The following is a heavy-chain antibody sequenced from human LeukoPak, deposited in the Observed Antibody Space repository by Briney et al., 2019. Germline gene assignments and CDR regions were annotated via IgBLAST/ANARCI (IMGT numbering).Heavy chain of an antibody. CDR2: ISSGSSYI. V-gene: IGHV3-21*01. CDR3: ARGGQWLVWHY. J-gene: IGHJ4*02. CDR1: GFTFSSYS. D-gene: IGHD6-19*01. Sequence: GGSLRLSCAASGFTFSSYSMNWVRQAPGKGLEWVSSISSGSSYIYYADSVKGRFTISRDNAKNSLYLQMNSLRAEDTAVYYCARGGQWLVWHYWGQGTLVTVSS.